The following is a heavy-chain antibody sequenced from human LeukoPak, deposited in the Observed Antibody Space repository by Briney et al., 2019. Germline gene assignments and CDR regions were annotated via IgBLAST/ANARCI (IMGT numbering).Heavy chain of an antibody. CDR3: ARGPQSGSNYYFDY. CDR2: IIPILGIA. V-gene: IGHV1-69*04. J-gene: IGHJ4*02. CDR1: GGTFSSYA. Sequence: GASVKVSCKASGGTFSSYAISWVRQAPGQGLEWMGRIIPILGIANYAQKFQGRVTITADKSTSTAYMELSSLRSEDTAVYYCARGPQSGSNYYFDYWGQGTLVTVSS. D-gene: IGHD1-26*01.